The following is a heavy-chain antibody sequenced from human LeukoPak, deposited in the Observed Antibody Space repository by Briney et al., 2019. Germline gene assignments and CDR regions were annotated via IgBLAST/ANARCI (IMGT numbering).Heavy chain of an antibody. V-gene: IGHV1-46*01. CDR3: ATVGVLDYDYWSGYDYFDY. CDR1: GYTFTSYY. D-gene: IGHD3-3*01. J-gene: IGHJ4*02. Sequence: GASVKVSCKASGYTFTSYYMHWVRQAPGQGLEWMGIINPSGGSTSYAQKFQGRVTITADESTSTAYMELISLRSEDTAVYYCATVGVLDYDYWSGYDYFDYWGQGTLVTVSS. CDR2: INPSGGST.